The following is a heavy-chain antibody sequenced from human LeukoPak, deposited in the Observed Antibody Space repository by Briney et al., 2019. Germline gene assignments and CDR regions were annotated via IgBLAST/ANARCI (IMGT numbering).Heavy chain of an antibody. D-gene: IGHD5-18*01. CDR1: SGSFNPYH. CDR3: ARRIGAGYSYGLGAFDI. Sequence: SETLSLTCTVSSGSFNPYHWSWVRQPPGKGLERIGFFYYHGRTNYNPSLKGRATVSVDTSKNQFSLKLSSVPAADTAVYYCARRIGAGYSYGLGAFDIWGQGTMVTVSS. J-gene: IGHJ3*02. CDR2: FYYHGRT. V-gene: IGHV4-59*08.